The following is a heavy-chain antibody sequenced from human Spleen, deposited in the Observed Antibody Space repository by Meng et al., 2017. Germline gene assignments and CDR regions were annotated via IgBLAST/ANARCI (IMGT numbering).Heavy chain of an antibody. CDR2: ISWNSGSI. V-gene: IGHV3-9*01. D-gene: IGHD6-13*01. CDR1: GFTFDDYA. Sequence: SLKISCAASGFTFDDYAMHWVRQAPGKGLEWVSGISWNSGSIGYADSVKGRFTISRDNSKNTLYLQMNSLRAEDTAVYYCARSPYNFYSSSWPKNYYYYGMDVWGQGTTVTVSS. CDR3: ARSPYNFYSSSWPKNYYYYGMDV. J-gene: IGHJ6*02.